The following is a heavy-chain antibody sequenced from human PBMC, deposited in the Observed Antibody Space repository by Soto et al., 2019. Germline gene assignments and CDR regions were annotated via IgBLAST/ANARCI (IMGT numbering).Heavy chain of an antibody. CDR1: GYTFTSCY. CDR3: ARDPSINMVRGRAFDY. Sequence: GASVKVSCKASGYTFTSCYIHWVRQAPGQGLEWMGIINPSGGTTTYAQKVQGRVIMTRDTSTSTVYMELSSLRSEDTAVYYCARDPSINMVRGRAFDYWGQGTLVTVSS. CDR2: INPSGGTT. J-gene: IGHJ4*02. V-gene: IGHV1-46*04. D-gene: IGHD3-10*01.